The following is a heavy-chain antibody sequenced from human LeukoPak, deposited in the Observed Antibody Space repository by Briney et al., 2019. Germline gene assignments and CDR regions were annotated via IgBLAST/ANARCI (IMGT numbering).Heavy chain of an antibody. CDR1: GFTFSSYW. D-gene: IGHD3-22*01. CDR3: ARIYYYDSSGYDY. Sequence: GGSLRLSCAASGFTFSSYWMSWVRQAPGRGLEWVANIKQDGSEKYYVDSVKGRFTISRDNAKNSLYLQMNSLRAEDTAVYYCARIYYYDSSGYDYWGQGTLVTVSS. J-gene: IGHJ4*02. V-gene: IGHV3-7*01. CDR2: IKQDGSEK.